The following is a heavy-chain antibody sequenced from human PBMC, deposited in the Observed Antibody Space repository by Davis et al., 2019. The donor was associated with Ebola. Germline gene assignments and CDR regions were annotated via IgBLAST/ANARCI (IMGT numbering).Heavy chain of an antibody. Sequence: SVKVSCKASGGTFSSYAISWVRQAPGQGLEWMGRIIPILGIANYAQKFQGRVTITADKSTSTAYMELSSLRSEDTAVYYCARVAKYDSLGYWGQGTLVTVSS. CDR2: IIPILGIA. J-gene: IGHJ4*02. CDR1: GGTFSSYA. D-gene: IGHD3-3*01. CDR3: ARVAKYDSLGY. V-gene: IGHV1-69*04.